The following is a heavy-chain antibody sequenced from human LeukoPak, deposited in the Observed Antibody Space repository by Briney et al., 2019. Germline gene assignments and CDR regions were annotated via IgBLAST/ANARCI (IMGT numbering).Heavy chain of an antibody. Sequence: GGSQRLSCAASGFTFSSYAMSWVRQAPGKGLEWVSAISGSGGNTYYADSVKGRFTISRDNSKNTLYLQMNSLRAEDTAVYYCAKEGMYYDFWSGYYPTNYYFDYWGQGTLVTVSS. CDR3: AKEGMYYDFWSGYYPTNYYFDY. D-gene: IGHD3-3*01. CDR1: GFTFSSYA. J-gene: IGHJ4*02. CDR2: ISGSGGNT. V-gene: IGHV3-23*01.